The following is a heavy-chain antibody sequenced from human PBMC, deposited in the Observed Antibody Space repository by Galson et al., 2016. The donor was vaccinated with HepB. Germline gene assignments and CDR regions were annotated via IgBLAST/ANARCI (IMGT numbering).Heavy chain of an antibody. Sequence: SLRLSCAVSGFAFYSFDMSWVRQAPGKGLEWVSGITGSGQSTFYAESVKGRFAISRDNSKNTLYLQIEGLRVDDTAVYYCAKVATIPGTGTYWGQGTLVAVSS. CDR3: AKVATIPGTGTY. D-gene: IGHD1-7*01. V-gene: IGHV3-23*01. CDR2: ITGSGQST. CDR1: GFAFYSFD. J-gene: IGHJ4*01.